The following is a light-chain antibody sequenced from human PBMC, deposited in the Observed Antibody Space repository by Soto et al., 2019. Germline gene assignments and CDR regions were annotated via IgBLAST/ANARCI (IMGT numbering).Light chain of an antibody. Sequence: EIVLTQSPGTQSLSPGERATLSCRASQSVSSSYLAWYQQKPGQAPRLLIYGASSRATGIPDRFSGSGSGTDFTLTISRLEPEDFAMYYCQQYGSPRTFGQGTKVDIK. J-gene: IGKJ1*01. CDR2: GAS. CDR1: QSVSSSY. CDR3: QQYGSPRT. V-gene: IGKV3-20*01.